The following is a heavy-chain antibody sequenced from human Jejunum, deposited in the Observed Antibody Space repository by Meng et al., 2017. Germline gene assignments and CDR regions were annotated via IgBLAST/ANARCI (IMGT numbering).Heavy chain of an antibody. CDR2: IDYTEYT. CDR3: ARGPYTHGHFWYFDL. V-gene: IGHV4-39*01. J-gene: IGHJ2*01. Sequence: HLQLQESGPGLVKPSETLSLTCTVSGGSISGSNYYWVWIRQPPGMGLEWIGSIDYTEYTHFNASLKSRVTMSIDTSRKQISLMLSSVTAADTAVYYCARGPYTHGHFWYFDLWGRGTLVTVSS. D-gene: IGHD5-18*01. CDR1: GGSISGSNYY.